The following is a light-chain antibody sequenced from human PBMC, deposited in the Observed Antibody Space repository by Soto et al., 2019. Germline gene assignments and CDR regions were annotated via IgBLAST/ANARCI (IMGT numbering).Light chain of an antibody. CDR1: NSDVGGYNY. J-gene: IGLJ1*01. V-gene: IGLV2-8*01. CDR2: EVS. Sequence: SALTQPPSASGSPGQSVTISCTGTNSDVGGYNYVSWYQQYPGKAPRLIIYEVSEWPSGVPDRFSGSKSGNTASLTVSGLQTADEADYYCSSYAGSNWYVFGTGTKLTVL. CDR3: SSYAGSNWYV.